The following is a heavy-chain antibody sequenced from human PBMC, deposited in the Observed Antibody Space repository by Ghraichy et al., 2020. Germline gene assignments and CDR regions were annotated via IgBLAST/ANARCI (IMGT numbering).Heavy chain of an antibody. CDR2: INHSGST. CDR3: ASSSLPGILEWLFVEDYYYGMDV. Sequence: SQTLSLTCAVYGGSFSGYYWSWIRQPPGKGLEWIGEINHSGSTNYNPSLKSRVTISVDTSKNQFSLKLSSVTAADTAVYYCASSSLPGILEWLFVEDYYYGMDVWGQGTTVTVSS. J-gene: IGHJ6*02. D-gene: IGHD3-3*01. CDR1: GGSFSGYY. V-gene: IGHV4-34*01.